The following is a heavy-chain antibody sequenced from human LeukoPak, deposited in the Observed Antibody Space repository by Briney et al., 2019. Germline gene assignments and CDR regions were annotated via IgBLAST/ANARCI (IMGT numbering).Heavy chain of an antibody. Sequence: SETLSLTCTVSGGSISSYYWSWIRQPPGKGLEWIGCIHYCGSTNYNPSLKSRVTISVDTSKNQFSLKLSSVTAADTAVYYCARVRDRSSYFYDLDYWGQGTLDTVSS. CDR1: GGSISSYY. CDR3: ARVRDRSSYFYDLDY. J-gene: IGHJ4*02. CDR2: IHYCGST. D-gene: IGHD3-22*01. V-gene: IGHV4-59*01.